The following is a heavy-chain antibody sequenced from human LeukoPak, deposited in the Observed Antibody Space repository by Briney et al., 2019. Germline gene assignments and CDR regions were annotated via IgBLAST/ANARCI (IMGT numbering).Heavy chain of an antibody. D-gene: IGHD6-13*01. J-gene: IGHJ4*02. V-gene: IGHV3-48*01. CDR3: AREPTYSSSWHTSCDY. CDR2: ITGSSSTM. CDR1: GFTFSNYN. Sequence: GGSLRLSCAASGFTFSNYNMNWVRQAPGKGLERVSYITGSSSTMYYADSVKGRFTISRDNAKNSLYLQMNSLRAEDTAVYYCAREPTYSSSWHTSCDYWGQGTLVTVSS.